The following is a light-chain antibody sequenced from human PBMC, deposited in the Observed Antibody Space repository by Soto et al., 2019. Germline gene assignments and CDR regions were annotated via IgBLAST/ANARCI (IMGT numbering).Light chain of an antibody. CDR3: QQYDDSSRYK. CDR2: ATS. J-gene: IGKJ2*01. Sequence: EIVLTQSPGTLSLSPGERATLSCRASQSINTRYSAWYQQKPGQPPRLLIYATSSRAPGIPDRFSGSGSGTAFTLTISRLEPEDFAVYYLQQYDDSSRYKFGQGTNLDIK. CDR1: QSINTRY. V-gene: IGKV3-20*01.